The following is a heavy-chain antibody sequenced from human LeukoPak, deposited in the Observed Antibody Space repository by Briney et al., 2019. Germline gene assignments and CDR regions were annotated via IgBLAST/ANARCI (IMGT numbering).Heavy chain of an antibody. CDR3: ARGPHIVVVVAATRAPYDY. J-gene: IGHJ4*02. Sequence: SETLSLTCAVYDGSFSGYYWSWIRQPPGKGLEWIGEINHSGSTNYNPSLKSRVTISVDTSKNQFSLKLSSVTAADTAVYYCARGPHIVVVVAATRAPYDYWGQGTLVTVSS. CDR1: DGSFSGYY. CDR2: INHSGST. V-gene: IGHV4-34*01. D-gene: IGHD2-15*01.